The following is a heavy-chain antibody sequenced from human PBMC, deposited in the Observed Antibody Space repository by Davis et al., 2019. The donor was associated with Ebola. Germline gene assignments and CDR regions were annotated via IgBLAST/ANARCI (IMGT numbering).Heavy chain of an antibody. J-gene: IGHJ4*02. V-gene: IGHV3-23*01. CDR2: ITGSDGST. CDR3: ARDLRKGSGSYRFDY. Sequence: GESLKISCAASGFTFSNYAMTWVRQAPGKGPEWVSGITGSDGSTYCADSVKGRFTISRDNSKNTLYLQMNSLRAEDTAVYYCARDLRKGSGSYRFDYWGQGTLVTVSS. D-gene: IGHD3-10*01. CDR1: GFTFSNYA.